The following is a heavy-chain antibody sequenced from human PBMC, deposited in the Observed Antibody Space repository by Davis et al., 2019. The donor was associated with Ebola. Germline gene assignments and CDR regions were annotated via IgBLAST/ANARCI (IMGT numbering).Heavy chain of an antibody. CDR1: GFTFSGSA. D-gene: IGHD2-21*01. V-gene: IGHV3-73*01. Sequence: GGSLRLSCAASGFTFSGSAMHWVRQASGKGLEWVGRIRSKANSYATAYAASVKGRFTISRDDSKNTAYLQMNSLKTEDTAVYYCASHDCGGDCYFEYFDLWGRGTLVTVSS. CDR3: ASHDCGGDCYFEYFDL. CDR2: IRSKANSYAT. J-gene: IGHJ2*01.